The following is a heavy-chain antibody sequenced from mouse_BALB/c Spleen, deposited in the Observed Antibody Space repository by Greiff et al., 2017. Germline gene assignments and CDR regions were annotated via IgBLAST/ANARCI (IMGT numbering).Heavy chain of an antibody. J-gene: IGHJ1*01. Sequence: VQLQQSGPELVKPGASVKMSCKASGYTFTSYVMHWVKQKPGQGLEWIGYINPYNDGTKYNEKFKGKATLTSDKSSSTAYMELSSLTSEDSAVFYWASGGGAWYFDVWGAGTTVTVSS. CDR2: INPYNDGT. CDR3: ASGGGAWYFDV. V-gene: IGHV1-14*01. CDR1: GYTFTSYV.